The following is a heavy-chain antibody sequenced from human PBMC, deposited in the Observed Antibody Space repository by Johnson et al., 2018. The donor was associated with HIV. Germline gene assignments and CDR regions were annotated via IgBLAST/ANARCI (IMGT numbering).Heavy chain of an antibody. CDR1: QFIFSNYY. CDR2: NPNGDST. V-gene: IGHV3-25*03. CDR3: ARVSNHAFDI. J-gene: IGHJ3*02. Sequence: VQLVESGGGLAKPAWSPRLSCAASQFIFSNYYMNCVRQAPGNGLELVGQLNPNGDSTSLIDSGTDRFNSSRDNAKNTLHLQMNSPRAEDTAVYYCARVSNHAFDIWGQGTMVTVSS.